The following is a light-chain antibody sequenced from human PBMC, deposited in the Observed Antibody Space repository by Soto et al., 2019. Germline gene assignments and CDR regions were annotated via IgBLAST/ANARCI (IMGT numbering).Light chain of an antibody. Sequence: EIVLTQSPGSLSLPLGERATLSCRASQSVDSAFFAWYQQKPGQPPRLLMYGASSRATGIPDRYSGSGSGTDFTLRISRLEPEDFVVYYCQQYASSLTFGQGTKVEI. CDR1: QSVDSAF. V-gene: IGKV3-20*01. CDR3: QQYASSLT. CDR2: GAS. J-gene: IGKJ1*01.